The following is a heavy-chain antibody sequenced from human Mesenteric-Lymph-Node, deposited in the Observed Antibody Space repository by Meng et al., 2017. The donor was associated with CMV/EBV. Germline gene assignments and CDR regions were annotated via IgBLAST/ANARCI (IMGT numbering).Heavy chain of an antibody. V-gene: IGHV3-30*04. Sequence: GGSLRLSCAASGFTFSSYAMSWVRQAPGKGLEWVAVISYDGSNKYYADSVKGRFTISRDNSKNTLYLQMNSLRAEDTAVYYCARGQWGYCSGGSCYSGYYYGMDVWGQGTTVTVSS. CDR1: GFTFSSYA. J-gene: IGHJ6*02. CDR2: ISYDGSNK. D-gene: IGHD2-15*01. CDR3: ARGQWGYCSGGSCYSGYYYGMDV.